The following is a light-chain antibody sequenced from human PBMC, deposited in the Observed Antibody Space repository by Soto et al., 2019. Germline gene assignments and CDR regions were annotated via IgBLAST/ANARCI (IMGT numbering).Light chain of an antibody. CDR2: KAS. V-gene: IGKV1-5*03. Sequence: DIQMTQSPSTLSASVGDRVTITCRASQSISSWLAWYQQQPGKAPKLLLYKASSLESGVPSRFSGSGSGTEFTLTISRLQPDDFATYYCQQYNSYWTFGQGTKVEIK. CDR3: QQYNSYWT. J-gene: IGKJ1*01. CDR1: QSISSW.